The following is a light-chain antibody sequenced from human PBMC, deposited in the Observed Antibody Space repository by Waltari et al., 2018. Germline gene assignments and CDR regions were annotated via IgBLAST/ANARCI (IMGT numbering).Light chain of an antibody. V-gene: IGLV4-69*01. CDR2: VNSDGSH. CDR1: SGHNSNV. CDR3: QTWGTGIWV. Sequence: QLVLTQSPSASASLGASVKITCTLSSGHNSNVVAWHQQQPEKGPRYLMKVNSDGSHSKGDGIPDRFSGSSSGTERYLTISSLQSDDEADYYCQTWGTGIWVFGGGTRLTVL. J-gene: IGLJ3*02.